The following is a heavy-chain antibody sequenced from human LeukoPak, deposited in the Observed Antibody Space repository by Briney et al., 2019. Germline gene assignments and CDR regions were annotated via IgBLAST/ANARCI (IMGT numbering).Heavy chain of an antibody. D-gene: IGHD3-10*01. CDR3: ARTYYGSGSYYGYLFDY. V-gene: IGHV4-59*01. CDR2: IYYSGST. Sequence: PSETLSLTCTVSGGSISSYYWSWIRQPPGKGLEWIGYIYYSGSTNYNPSLKSRVTISVDTPKNQFSLKLSSVTAADTAVYYCARTYYGSGSYYGYLFDYWGQGTLVTVSS. CDR1: GGSISSYY. J-gene: IGHJ4*02.